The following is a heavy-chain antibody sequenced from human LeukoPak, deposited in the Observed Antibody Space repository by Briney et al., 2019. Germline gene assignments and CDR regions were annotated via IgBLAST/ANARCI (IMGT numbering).Heavy chain of an antibody. D-gene: IGHD6-13*01. CDR1: GFTFGDYA. CDR2: IRSKAYGGTT. Sequence: PGRSLRLSCTASGFTFGDYAMSWVRQAPGKGLEWVGFIRSKAYGGTTEYAASVKGRFTISRDDSKSIAYLQMNSLKTEDTAVYYCTRGPTSIAAAGFYYYYGTDVWGQGTTVTVSS. V-gene: IGHV3-49*04. CDR3: TRGPTSIAAAGFYYYYGTDV. J-gene: IGHJ6*02.